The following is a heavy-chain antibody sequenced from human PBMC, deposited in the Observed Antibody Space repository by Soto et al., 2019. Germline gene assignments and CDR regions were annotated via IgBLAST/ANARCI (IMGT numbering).Heavy chain of an antibody. CDR2: IIPIFGTA. J-gene: IGHJ6*02. D-gene: IGHD2-15*01. CDR3: ARSPVVRGFAFYGMDV. CDR1: GGTFSSYA. V-gene: IGHV1-69*12. Sequence: QVQLVQSGAAVKKPGSSVKVSCKASGGTFSSYAISWVRQAPGQGLEWMGGIIPIFGTANYAQKFQGRVTITADESTSTAYMELSSLRSEDTAVYYCARSPVVRGFAFYGMDVWGQGTTVTVSS.